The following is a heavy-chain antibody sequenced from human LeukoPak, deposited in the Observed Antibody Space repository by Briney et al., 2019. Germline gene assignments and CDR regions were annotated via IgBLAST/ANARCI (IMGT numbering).Heavy chain of an antibody. D-gene: IGHD2-2*01. CDR1: GFAFDERG. Sequence: RPGGSLRLSCTASGFAFDERGMSWVRQVPGKGLEWVSGINWSGGSTGYADPLRGRFTISRDNAKNSLYLQMDSLRAEDTALYYCARAPITSPFYFDSWGQGTLVTVSS. J-gene: IGHJ4*02. CDR2: INWSGGST. V-gene: IGHV3-20*04. CDR3: ARAPITSPFYFDS.